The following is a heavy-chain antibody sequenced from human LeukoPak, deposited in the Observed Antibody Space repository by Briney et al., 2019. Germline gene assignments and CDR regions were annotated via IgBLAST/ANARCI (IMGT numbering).Heavy chain of an antibody. CDR2: ISGSGGST. V-gene: IGHV3-23*01. CDR1: GFSFSSYA. Sequence: HPGGSLRLSCTASGFSFSSYAMNWVRQAPGKGLEWVSGISGSGGSTYYADSVKGRFTISRDNSKNMVYLQVNSLRAEDTALYYCAKDRRSGSGGYYSKRELGAFDLWGQGTMVTVSS. D-gene: IGHD3-10*01. J-gene: IGHJ3*01. CDR3: AKDRRSGSGGYYSKRELGAFDL.